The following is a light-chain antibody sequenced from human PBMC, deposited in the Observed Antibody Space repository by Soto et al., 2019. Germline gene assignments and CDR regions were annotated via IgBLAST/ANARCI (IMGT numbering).Light chain of an antibody. CDR2: DVS. Sequence: QSVLTQPASVSGSPGQSITISCTGTGSDVGGYNYVSWYQQHPGKAPKLIIYDVSNRPSGVSNRFSGSKSGNTASLTISGLHAEDEADYYCSSYTSSSALYVFGIGTKLTVL. V-gene: IGLV2-14*01. CDR1: GSDVGGYNY. CDR3: SSYTSSSALYV. J-gene: IGLJ1*01.